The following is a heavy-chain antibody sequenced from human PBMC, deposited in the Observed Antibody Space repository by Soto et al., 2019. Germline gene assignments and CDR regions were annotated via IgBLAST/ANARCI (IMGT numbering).Heavy chain of an antibody. CDR2: ISGSGGST. D-gene: IGHD2-2*01. V-gene: IGHV3-23*01. CDR3: AKDLTGYCSSTSCYELGYFDY. Sequence: GGSLRLSCAASGFTFSSYAMSWVRQAPGKGLEWVSAISGSGGSTYYADSVKGRFTISRDNSKNTLYLQMNSLRAEDTAVYYCAKDLTGYCSSTSCYELGYFDYWGQGTLVTVSS. CDR1: GFTFSSYA. J-gene: IGHJ4*02.